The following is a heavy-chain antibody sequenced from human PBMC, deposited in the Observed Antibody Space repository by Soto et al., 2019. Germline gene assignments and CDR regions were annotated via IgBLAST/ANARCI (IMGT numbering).Heavy chain of an antibody. CDR3: ARGYQGGFDY. CDR2: IDGNT. CDR1: GYTFTGYA. J-gene: IGHJ4*02. D-gene: IGHD3-16*02. V-gene: IGHV1-3*05. Sequence: QVQLVQSGAEEKKPGASVKVSCKASGYTFTGYAIHWVRQAPGHRLEWMEWIDGNTIYSQKFQGRVTITRDTSASTAYMELSSLRSEDTAVYYCARGYQGGFDYWGQGTLVTVSS.